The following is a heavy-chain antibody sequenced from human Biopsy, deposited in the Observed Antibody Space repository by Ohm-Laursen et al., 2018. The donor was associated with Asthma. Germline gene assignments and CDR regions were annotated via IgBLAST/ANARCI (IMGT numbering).Heavy chain of an antibody. CDR1: RFTYE. CDR3: AKARIHHFYDSSGYYQHD. V-gene: IGHV3-30-3*01. Sequence: SLGLACTASRFTYELHLFRQAPAKGLGWVAVISYDGSSIYYADSVKGRFTISRDNAKNTLYLQMNSLRAEDTAVYYCAKARIHHFYDSSGYYQHDWGQGTLVTVSS. CDR2: ISYDGSSI. D-gene: IGHD3-22*01. J-gene: IGHJ4*02.